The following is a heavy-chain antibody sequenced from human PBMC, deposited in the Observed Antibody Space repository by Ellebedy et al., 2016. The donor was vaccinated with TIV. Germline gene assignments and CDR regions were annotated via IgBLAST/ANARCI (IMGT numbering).Heavy chain of an antibody. CDR1: GFTFSQYA. CDR2: ISYDGGISK. CDR3: ARELTGYYVGY. D-gene: IGHD3-9*01. V-gene: IGHV3-30-3*01. Sequence: PGGSLRLSCAASGFTFSQYAMHWVRQAPGKGLDWVALISYDGGISKYYSDSVKGRFTISRDNSKSTLYLQMNSLRAEDTAVYYCARELTGYYVGYWGQGTLVTVSP. J-gene: IGHJ4*02.